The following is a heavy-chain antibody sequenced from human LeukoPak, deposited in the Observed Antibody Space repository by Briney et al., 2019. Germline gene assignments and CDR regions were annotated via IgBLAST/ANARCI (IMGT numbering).Heavy chain of an antibody. D-gene: IGHD4-17*01. CDR1: GYTFTGYY. CDR3: ARIKSYGDYRLGYFDL. CDR2: INPNSGGT. J-gene: IGHJ2*01. V-gene: IGHV1-2*02. Sequence: ASVKVSCKASGYTFTGYYMHWVRQAPGQGLEWMGWINPNSGGTNYAQKFQGRVTMTRDMSISTAYMELSRLRSDDTAVYYCARIKSYGDYRLGYFDLWGRGTLVTVSS.